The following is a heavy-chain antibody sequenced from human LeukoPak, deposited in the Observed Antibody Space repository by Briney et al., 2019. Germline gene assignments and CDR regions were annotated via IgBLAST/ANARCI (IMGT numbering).Heavy chain of an antibody. CDR1: GFTFDDYG. Sequence: GGSLRLSCAASGFTFDDYGMSWVRQAPGKGLEWVSGINWNGDRTGYADSVRGRFTISRGNAKNSLYLQMNSLRAEDTALYYCARKGYYGSGTYLDYWGQGTLVTVSS. J-gene: IGHJ4*02. D-gene: IGHD3-10*01. CDR3: ARKGYYGSGTYLDY. CDR2: INWNGDRT. V-gene: IGHV3-20*04.